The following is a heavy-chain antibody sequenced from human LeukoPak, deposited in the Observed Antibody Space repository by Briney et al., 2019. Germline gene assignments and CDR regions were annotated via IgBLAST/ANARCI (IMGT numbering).Heavy chain of an antibody. CDR2: VYYSGST. Sequence: PSETLSLTCIVSGGSISSTNYYWGLIRQPPGKGLEWIGTVYYSGSTYYNPSLESRVSISADTSKNQFSLSLSSVTAADTAVYYCARRGRWSSGAYWGQGALVTVSS. J-gene: IGHJ4*02. D-gene: IGHD5-24*01. V-gene: IGHV4-39*01. CDR3: ARRGRWSSGAY. CDR1: GGSISSTNYY.